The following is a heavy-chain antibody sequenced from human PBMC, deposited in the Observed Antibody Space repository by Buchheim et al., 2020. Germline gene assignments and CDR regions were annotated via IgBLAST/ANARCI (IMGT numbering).Heavy chain of an antibody. Sequence: EVQLLESGGGLVQPGGSLRLSCAASGFTFSTYAVTWVRQAPGKGLEWVSAISGSGGSTYYADSVKGRFTISRDNSKNQLYLQMNSLRADDTAVYYCAKYRTTVVTPGAFDYWGQGTL. D-gene: IGHD4-23*01. CDR2: ISGSGGST. CDR3: AKYRTTVVTPGAFDY. CDR1: GFTFSTYA. V-gene: IGHV3-23*01. J-gene: IGHJ4*02.